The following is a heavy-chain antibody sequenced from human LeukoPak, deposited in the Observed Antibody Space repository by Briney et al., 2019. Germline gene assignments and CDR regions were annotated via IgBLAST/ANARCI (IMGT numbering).Heavy chain of an antibody. D-gene: IGHD3-16*02. Sequence: GGSLRLSCAASGFTFSDYYMSWIRQAPGKGLEWVSYISSSSSTIYYADSVKGRFTISRDNAKNSLYLQVNSLRAEDTAVYYCAGELSSYGMDVWGQGTTVTVSS. J-gene: IGHJ6*02. V-gene: IGHV3-11*01. CDR1: GFTFSDYY. CDR3: AGELSSYGMDV. CDR2: ISSSSSTI.